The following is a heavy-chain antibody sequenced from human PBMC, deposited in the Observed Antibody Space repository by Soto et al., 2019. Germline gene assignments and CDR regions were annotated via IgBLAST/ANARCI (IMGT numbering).Heavy chain of an antibody. V-gene: IGHV4-31*03. CDR3: VRERRDSRPTMFFDY. J-gene: IGHJ4*02. D-gene: IGHD2-15*01. Sequence: QVQLQESGPGLVKPSQTLSLTCSVSGGSVSRGGYYWSWIRQLPGKGLEWIGYVYATGSTLYNPSLKCRVILSMDTSKNQCPLKLNSATAADTAVYYCVRERRDSRPTMFFDYWGQGSLVTVSS. CDR1: GGSVSRGGYY. CDR2: VYATGST.